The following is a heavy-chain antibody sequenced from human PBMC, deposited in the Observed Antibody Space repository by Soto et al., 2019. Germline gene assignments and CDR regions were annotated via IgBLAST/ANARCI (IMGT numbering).Heavy chain of an antibody. V-gene: IGHV3-74*01. Sequence: GGSLRLSCAASGFTFSSYWMHWVRQAPGKGLVWVSRINGFGSSTTYADSVKGRFTISRDNAKNTLYLQMNSLRAEDTAVYYCARAWSGGGDSFDCWGLGTLVTVSS. D-gene: IGHD2-21*02. CDR3: ARAWSGGGDSFDC. CDR2: INGFGSST. CDR1: GFTFSSYW. J-gene: IGHJ4*02.